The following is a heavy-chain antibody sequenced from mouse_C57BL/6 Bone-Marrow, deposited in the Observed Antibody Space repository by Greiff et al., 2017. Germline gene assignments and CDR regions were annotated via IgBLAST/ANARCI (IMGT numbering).Heavy chain of an antibody. CDR1: GYTFTSYD. Sequence: QVQLQQSGPELVKPGASVKLSCKATGYTFTSYDINWVKQRPGHGLEWIGWIFPRDGSTKYNEKFKGKATLTADTSSSTAYMELHSLTSEEYSVDFCGRPSTMDRTQFAYWGQGTLVTVSA. CDR3: GRPSTMDRTQFAY. V-gene: IGHV1-85*01. CDR2: IFPRDGST. J-gene: IGHJ3*01. D-gene: IGHD2-2*01.